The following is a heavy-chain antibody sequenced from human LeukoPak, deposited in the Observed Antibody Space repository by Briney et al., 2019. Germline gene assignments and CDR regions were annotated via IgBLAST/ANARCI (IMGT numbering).Heavy chain of an antibody. CDR3: ARMDLDGGDSIGFDS. D-gene: IGHD2-21*02. V-gene: IGHV1-2*02. J-gene: IGHJ5*01. CDR1: GYTFTGFF. Sequence: ASVKVSCKASGYTFTGFFMHWVRQAPGQGLEWMGWINPNIGDAYYTQKFQGRVTMTRDRSINTAYMELSRLTSDDTAVYYCARMDLDGGDSIGFDSWGQGTLVTVSS. CDR2: INPNIGDA.